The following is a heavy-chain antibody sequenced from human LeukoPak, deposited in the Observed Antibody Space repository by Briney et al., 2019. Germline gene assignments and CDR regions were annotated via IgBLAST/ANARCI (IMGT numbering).Heavy chain of an antibody. Sequence: GGYLRLSCAASGFTFDDYAMHWVRQAPGKGLEWVSGISWNSGSIGYADSVKGRFTISRDNAKNSLYLQMNSLRAEDTALYYCGLLGSYGGPDYWGQGTLVTVSS. V-gene: IGHV3-9*01. J-gene: IGHJ4*02. D-gene: IGHD4-23*01. CDR2: ISWNSGSI. CDR3: GLLGSYGGPDY. CDR1: GFTFDDYA.